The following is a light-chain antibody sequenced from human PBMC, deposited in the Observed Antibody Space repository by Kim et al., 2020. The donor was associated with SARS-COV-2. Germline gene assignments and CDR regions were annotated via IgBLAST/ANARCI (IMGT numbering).Light chain of an antibody. CDR3: QQYKNWPPLT. J-gene: IGKJ4*01. Sequence: EVVMTQSPPTLSVSPGDSATLSCRASQNVYSNLAWYQQKPGQAPRLLIYAVSTRATGIPDRFRGSGAGTEFTLTISSLQAEDSAVYYCQQYKNWPPLTFGGGTKVDIK. CDR1: QNVYSN. V-gene: IGKV3-15*01. CDR2: AVS.